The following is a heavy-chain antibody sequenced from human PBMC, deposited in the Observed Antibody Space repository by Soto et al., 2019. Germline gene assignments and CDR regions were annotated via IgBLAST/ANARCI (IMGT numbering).Heavy chain of an antibody. V-gene: IGHV4-39*01. D-gene: IGHD6-13*01. J-gene: IGHJ4*02. CDR1: GGSISSGTYS. CDR3: ARHRTGYSSSWLDY. Sequence: QLQLQESGPGLMKPSETLSLTCTVSGGSISSGTYSWGWIRQPPGKGLEWIGNSYFTGNTHYNPSLKSRVTMSVDTSKNQLSLSLSSVTAADTAVYYCARHRTGYSSSWLDYWGQGTLVTVSS. CDR2: SYFTGNT.